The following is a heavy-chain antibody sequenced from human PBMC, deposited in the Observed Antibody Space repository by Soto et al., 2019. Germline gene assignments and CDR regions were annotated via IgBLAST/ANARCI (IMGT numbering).Heavy chain of an antibody. D-gene: IGHD2-21*02. V-gene: IGHV2-5*02. CDR2: VYWDDDK. CDR3: VQSRCGGDCLTFYSSHAYYGLDV. Sequence: QITLKESGPTLVKPTQTVTLTCTFSGFALTNIGEVVGWIRQPPGNALEWLALVYWDDDKRYNPSLRSRLTITKDTSKKQVVLTMTNMDPVDTATYYCVQSRCGGDCLTFYSSHAYYGLDVWGQGTTVTVSS. J-gene: IGHJ6*02. CDR1: GFALTNIGEV.